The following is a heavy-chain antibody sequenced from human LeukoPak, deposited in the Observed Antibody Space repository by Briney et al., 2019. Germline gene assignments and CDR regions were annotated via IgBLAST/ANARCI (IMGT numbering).Heavy chain of an antibody. D-gene: IGHD1-26*01. CDR3: ARWGVGDY. CDR2: ISSSGTI. J-gene: IGHJ4*02. V-gene: IGHV3-48*03. CDR1: GFTFSSYE. Sequence: GGSLRLSCAASGFTFSSYEMNWVRQAPGKGLEWVSYISSSGTIYYADSVKGRFTISRGNAKNSLYLQMNSLRAEDTAVYYCARWGVGDYWGQGTLVTVSS.